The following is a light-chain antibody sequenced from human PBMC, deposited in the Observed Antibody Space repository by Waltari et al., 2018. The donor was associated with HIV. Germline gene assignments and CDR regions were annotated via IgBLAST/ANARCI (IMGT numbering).Light chain of an antibody. Sequence: QSALTQPASVSGSPGQSITISCTGTSSDVGGYNYVSWYQHHPGKAPKLMIYEVSNRPSWVSNRFSGSKSGNTASLTISGLQAEDEADYYCSSYTSSSTLVFGGVTKLTVL. CDR3: SSYTSSSTLV. V-gene: IGLV2-14*01. J-gene: IGLJ3*02. CDR1: SSDVGGYNY. CDR2: EVS.